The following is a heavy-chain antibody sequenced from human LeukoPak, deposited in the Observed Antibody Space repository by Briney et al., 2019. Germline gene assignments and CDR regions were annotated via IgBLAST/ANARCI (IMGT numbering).Heavy chain of an antibody. V-gene: IGHV1-69*06. CDR1: GGTFSSYA. CDR2: IIPIFGTA. J-gene: IGHJ4*02. D-gene: IGHD3-22*01. CDR3: ARGQYYYDSSGSRGGFDY. Sequence: ASVKVSCKASGGTFSSYAISWVRQAPGQGLEWMGGIIPIFGTANYAQKFQGRVTITADKSTSTAYMELSSLRSEDTAVYYCARGQYYYDSSGSRGGFDYWGQGTLVTVSS.